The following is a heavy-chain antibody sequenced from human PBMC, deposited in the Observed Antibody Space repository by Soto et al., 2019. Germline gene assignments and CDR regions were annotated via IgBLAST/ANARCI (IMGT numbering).Heavy chain of an antibody. V-gene: IGHV3-30*03. CDR3: AILLLEGGYSYGPDFDY. CDR2: ISYDGSNK. D-gene: IGHD5-18*01. Sequence: QVQLVESGGGVVQPGRSLRLSCAASGFTFSSYGMHWVRQAPGKGLEWVAVISYDGSNKYYADSVKGRFTISRDNSKNTLYLQMNSLRAEDTAVYYCAILLLEGGYSYGPDFDYWGQGTLVTVSS. J-gene: IGHJ4*02. CDR1: GFTFSSYG.